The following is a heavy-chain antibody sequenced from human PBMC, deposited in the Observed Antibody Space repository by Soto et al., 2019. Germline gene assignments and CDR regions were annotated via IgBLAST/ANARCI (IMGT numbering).Heavy chain of an antibody. J-gene: IGHJ6*02. CDR1: GFTFSSYW. CDR3: ARVSSYSSGWGYYYGMDV. D-gene: IGHD6-19*01. CDR2: IKQDGSEK. V-gene: IGHV3-7*03. Sequence: GGSLRLSCAASGFTFSSYWMSWVRQAPGKGLEWVANIKQDGSEKYYVDSVKGRFTISRDNAKNSLYLQMNSLRAEDTAVYYCARVSSYSSGWGYYYGMDVWGQGTTVTVSS.